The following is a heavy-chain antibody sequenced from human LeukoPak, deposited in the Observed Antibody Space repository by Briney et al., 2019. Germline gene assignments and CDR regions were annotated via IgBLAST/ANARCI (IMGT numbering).Heavy chain of an antibody. V-gene: IGHV3-21*01. CDR1: GFTFSSYS. Sequence: NTGGSLRLSCAASGFTFSSYSMNWVRQAPGKGLEWVSSISSSSSYIYYADSVKGRFTISRDNAKNSLYLQMDSLRAEDTAVYYCAGSVGYCSGGSCYFDYWGQGTLVTVSS. CDR3: AGSVGYCSGGSCYFDY. CDR2: ISSSSSYI. J-gene: IGHJ4*02. D-gene: IGHD2-15*01.